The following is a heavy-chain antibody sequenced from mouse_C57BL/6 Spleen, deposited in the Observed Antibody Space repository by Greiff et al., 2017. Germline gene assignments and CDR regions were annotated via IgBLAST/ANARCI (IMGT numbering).Heavy chain of an antibody. CDR1: GFTFSSYG. Sequence: EVKLVESGGDLVKPGGSLKLSCAASGFTFSSYGMSWVRQTPDQRLEWVATISSGGSYTYYPDSVKGRFTISRDNAKNTLYLQMSSLKSEDTAMYYCARLQVRRDAMDYWGQGTSVTVSS. J-gene: IGHJ4*01. CDR2: ISSGGSYT. V-gene: IGHV5-6*02. D-gene: IGHD1-3*01. CDR3: ARLQVRRDAMDY.